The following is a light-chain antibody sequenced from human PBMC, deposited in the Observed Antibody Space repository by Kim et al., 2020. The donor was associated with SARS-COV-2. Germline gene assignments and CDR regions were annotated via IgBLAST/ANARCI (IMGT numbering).Light chain of an antibody. J-gene: IGLJ3*02. Sequence: ALGQTVRITCQGDSLRSYYASWYQQKPRQAPVLVIYGKNNRPSGIPDRFSGSSSGNTASLTITGAQAEDEADYYCNSRDSSGNHWVFGGGTQRTV. CDR3: NSRDSSGNHWV. CDR2: GKN. V-gene: IGLV3-19*01. CDR1: SLRSYY.